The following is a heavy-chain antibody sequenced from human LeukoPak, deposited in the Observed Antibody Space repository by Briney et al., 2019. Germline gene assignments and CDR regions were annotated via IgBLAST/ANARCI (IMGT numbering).Heavy chain of an antibody. CDR1: GFTFSSYA. D-gene: IGHD2-15*01. J-gene: IGHJ3*02. CDR3: YSTLVVVAATAAFDI. Sequence: GGSLRLSCAASGFTFSSYAMSWVRQAPGKGLEWVSAISGSGGGTYYADSVKGRFTISRDNSKNTLYLQMNSLRAEDTAVYYCYSTLVVVAATAAFDIWGQGTMVTVSS. V-gene: IGHV3-23*01. CDR2: ISGSGGGT.